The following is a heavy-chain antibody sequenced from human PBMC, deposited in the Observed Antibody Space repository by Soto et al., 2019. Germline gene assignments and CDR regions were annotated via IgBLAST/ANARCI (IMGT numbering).Heavy chain of an antibody. CDR3: ARDPMGKAVAGAPRYGMDV. Sequence: ASVKVSCKASGGTFSSYAISWVRQAPGQGLEWMGGIIPIFGTANYAQKFQGRVTITADESTSTAYMELSSLRSEDTAVYYCARDPMGKAVAGAPRYGMDVCGQGTTLTVS. D-gene: IGHD6-19*01. CDR2: IIPIFGTA. V-gene: IGHV1-69*13. J-gene: IGHJ6*02. CDR1: GGTFSSYA.